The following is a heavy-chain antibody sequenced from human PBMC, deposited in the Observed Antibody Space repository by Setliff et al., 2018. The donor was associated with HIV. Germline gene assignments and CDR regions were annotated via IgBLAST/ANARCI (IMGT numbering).Heavy chain of an antibody. J-gene: IGHJ5*02. CDR3: ARGHATAGTMTGNWFDP. CDR1: GDSVNDRSYF. CDR2: FYYSGST. V-gene: IGHV4-61*01. D-gene: IGHD1-7*01. Sequence: PSETLSLTCTVSGDSVNDRSYFSSWIRQHPGKGLEWIGTFYYSGSTNYNPSLKSRVTISVDTSKNQFSLKLSSVTAADTSVYYCARGHATAGTMTGNWFDPWGQGTLVTVSS.